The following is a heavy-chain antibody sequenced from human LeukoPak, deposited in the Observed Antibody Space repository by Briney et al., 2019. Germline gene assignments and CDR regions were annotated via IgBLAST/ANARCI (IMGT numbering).Heavy chain of an antibody. V-gene: IGHV4-34*01. CDR3: ASPRTNYDSSGSYDY. D-gene: IGHD3-22*01. CDR2: INHSGST. CDR1: GGSFSGYY. J-gene: IGHJ4*02. Sequence: SETLSLTCAVYGGSFSGYYWSWIRQPPGKGLEWIGEINHSGSTNYNPSLKSRVTISVDTSKNQFSLKLSSVTAADTAVYYCASPRTNYDSSGSYDYWGQGTLVTVSS.